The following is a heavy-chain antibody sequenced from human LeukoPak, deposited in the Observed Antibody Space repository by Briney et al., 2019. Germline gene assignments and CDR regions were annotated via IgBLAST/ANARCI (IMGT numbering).Heavy chain of an antibody. V-gene: IGHV1-24*01. CDR3: ATDLLADYGGKERY. Sequence: GASVKVSCKVSGYTLTELSMHWVRQAPGKGLXXXXGFDPEDGETIYAQKFQGRVTMTEDTSTDTAYMELSSLRSEDTAVYYCATDLLADYGGKERYWGQGTLVTVSS. D-gene: IGHD4-23*01. CDR2: FDPEDGET. CDR1: GYTLTELS. J-gene: IGHJ4*02.